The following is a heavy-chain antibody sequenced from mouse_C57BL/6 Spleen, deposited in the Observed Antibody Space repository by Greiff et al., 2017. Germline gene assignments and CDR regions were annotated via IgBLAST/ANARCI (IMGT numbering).Heavy chain of an antibody. D-gene: IGHD2-12*01. CDR3: ASYSNWFAY. CDR2: IDPSDSYT. CDR1: GYTFTSYW. Sequence: QVQLQQPGAELVMPGASVKLSCKASGYTFTSYWMHWVKQRPGQGLEWIGEIDPSDSYTNYTQKFKGKSTLTVDKSSSTAYMQLSSLTSEDSAVYYLASYSNWFAYWGQGTLVTVSA. V-gene: IGHV1-69*01. J-gene: IGHJ3*01.